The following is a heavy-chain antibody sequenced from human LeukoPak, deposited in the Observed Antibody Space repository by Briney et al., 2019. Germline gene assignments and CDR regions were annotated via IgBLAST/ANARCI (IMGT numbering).Heavy chain of an antibody. V-gene: IGHV3-21*01. Sequence: GGSLRLSCAASGFTFSSYSMNWVRQAPGKGLEWVSSISSSSSYIYYADSVKGRFTISRDHAKNSLYLQMNSLRAEDTAVYYCARDALGSYYDFWSGYYTHNWFDPWGQGTLVTVSS. CDR2: ISSSSSYI. CDR1: GFTFSSYS. J-gene: IGHJ5*02. D-gene: IGHD3-3*01. CDR3: ARDALGSYYDFWSGYYTHNWFDP.